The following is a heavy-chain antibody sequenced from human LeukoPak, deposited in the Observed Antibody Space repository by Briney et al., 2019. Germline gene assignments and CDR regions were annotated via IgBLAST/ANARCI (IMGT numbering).Heavy chain of an antibody. V-gene: IGHV3-48*03. CDR2: ISSSGSAI. CDR1: GFTFSSYE. D-gene: IGHD1-26*01. CDR3: AKGGGVYSGSNDY. Sequence: GGSLRLSCVVSGFTFSSYEMNWVRQAPGKGLEWVSYISSSGSAIYIDSVKGRFTISRDNAKNSLYLQMNSLRAEDTAVYYCAKGGGVYSGSNDYWGQGTLVTVSS. J-gene: IGHJ4*02.